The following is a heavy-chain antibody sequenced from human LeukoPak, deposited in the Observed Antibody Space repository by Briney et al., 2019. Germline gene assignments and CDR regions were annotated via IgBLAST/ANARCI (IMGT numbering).Heavy chain of an antibody. V-gene: IGHV1-69*06. D-gene: IGHD3-16*01. J-gene: IGHJ4*02. CDR2: IIPIFGTA. CDR1: GGTFSSYA. Sequence: SVKVSCKASGGTFSSYAISWVRQAPRQGLEWMGRIIPIFGTANYAQKFQGRVTITADKSTSTAYMELSSLRSEGTAVYYCTLLGGANKTYYFDYWGQGTLVTVSS. CDR3: TLLGGANKTYYFDY.